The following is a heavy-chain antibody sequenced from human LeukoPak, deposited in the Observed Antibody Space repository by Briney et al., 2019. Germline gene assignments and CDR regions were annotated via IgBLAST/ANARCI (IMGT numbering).Heavy chain of an antibody. CDR2: IYTSELT. Sequence: SETLSLTCTVSGGSISRYYWSWIRQPAGKGLEWIGRIYTSELTNYNPSLKSRVTMSVDTSKNQFSLKLNSMTAADTAVYYCARDIDYYYGMDVWGQGTTVTVSS. D-gene: IGHD1-26*01. V-gene: IGHV4-4*07. CDR3: ARDIDYYYGMDV. CDR1: GGSISRYY. J-gene: IGHJ6*02.